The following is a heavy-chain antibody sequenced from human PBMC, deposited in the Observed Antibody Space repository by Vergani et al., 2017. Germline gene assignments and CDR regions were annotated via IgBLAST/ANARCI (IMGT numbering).Heavy chain of an antibody. CDR1: GGSISSSKYY. D-gene: IGHD3-10*01. J-gene: IGHJ4*02. Sequence: QLQLQESGPGLVKPSETLSLTCTVSGGSISSSKYYWGWIRQPPGKGLEWIGNIYYSGSTNYNPSLKSRVTISVDTSKNQFSLKLSSVTAADTAVYYCASTYGSGSYTFDYWGQGTLVTVSS. CDR3: ASTYGSGSYTFDY. V-gene: IGHV4-39*07. CDR2: IYYSGST.